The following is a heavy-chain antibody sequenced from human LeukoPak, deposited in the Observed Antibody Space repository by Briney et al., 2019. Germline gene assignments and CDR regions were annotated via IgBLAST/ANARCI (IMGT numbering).Heavy chain of an antibody. CDR3: AKDLRYSGSYTNWFDP. J-gene: IGHJ5*02. V-gene: IGHV3-30*02. D-gene: IGHD1-26*01. CDR1: GFTFKNYG. Sequence: GGSLRLSCVVSGFTFKNYGMHWVRQAPGKGLEWVAFIRYDGSNKYYADSVKGRFTISRDNSKNTLYLQMNSLRAEDTAVYYCAKDLRYSGSYTNWFDPWGQGTLVTVSS. CDR2: IRYDGSNK.